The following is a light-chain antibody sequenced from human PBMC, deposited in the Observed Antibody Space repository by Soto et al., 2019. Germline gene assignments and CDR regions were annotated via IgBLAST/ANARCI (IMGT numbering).Light chain of an antibody. V-gene: IGLV2-8*01. CDR3: SSYEGSNNYVV. Sequence: QSVLTQPPSASGSPGQSVTISCTGTSSDVGGYNYVSWYQQHPGKAPKLMMSEVSKRPSGVPDRFSGSKSGNTASLTVSGLQAEDEADYYCSSYEGSNNYVVFGGGTKLTVL. J-gene: IGLJ2*01. CDR2: EVS. CDR1: SSDVGGYNY.